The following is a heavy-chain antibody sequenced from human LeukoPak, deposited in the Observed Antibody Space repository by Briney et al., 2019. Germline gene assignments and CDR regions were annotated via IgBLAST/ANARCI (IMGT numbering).Heavy chain of an antibody. Sequence: GASVKVSCKASGYTFTGYYMHWARQAPGQGLEWMGSINPNSGGTNYAQKFQGRVTMTRDTSIGTAYMELSRLRSDDTAVYYCARGLRYGSGSYSDYWGQGTLVTVSS. J-gene: IGHJ4*02. CDR3: ARGLRYGSGSYSDY. V-gene: IGHV1-2*02. CDR2: INPNSGGT. CDR1: GYTFTGYY. D-gene: IGHD3-10*01.